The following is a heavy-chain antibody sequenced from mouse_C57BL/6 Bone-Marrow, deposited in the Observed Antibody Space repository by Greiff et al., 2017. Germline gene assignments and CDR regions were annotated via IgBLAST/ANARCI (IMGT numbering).Heavy chain of an antibody. J-gene: IGHJ4*01. CDR2: INPSSGYT. D-gene: IGHD4-1*01. CDR1: GYTFTSYT. V-gene: IGHV1-4*01. Sequence: VQLQQSGAELARPGASVKMSCKASGYTFTSYTMHWVKQRPGQGLEWIGYINPSSGYTKYNQKFKDKATLTADQSSSTAYMPLSSLTSEDSAVYYCASWDALYYAMDYWGQGTSVTVSS. CDR3: ASWDALYYAMDY.